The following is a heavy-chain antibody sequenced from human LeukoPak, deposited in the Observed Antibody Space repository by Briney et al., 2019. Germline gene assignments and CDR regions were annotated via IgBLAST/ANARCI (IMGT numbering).Heavy chain of an antibody. CDR3: ARTYYYDSSGYYYEPGLIDY. J-gene: IGHJ4*02. D-gene: IGHD3-22*01. Sequence: ASVKVSCKASGYTFTSYDINWVRQATGQGLEWMGWMNPNSGNTGYAQKFQGRVTMTRNTSISTAYMELSSLRSEDTAVYYCARTYYYDSSGYYYEPGLIDYWGQGTLVTVSS. V-gene: IGHV1-8*01. CDR2: MNPNSGNT. CDR1: GYTFTSYD.